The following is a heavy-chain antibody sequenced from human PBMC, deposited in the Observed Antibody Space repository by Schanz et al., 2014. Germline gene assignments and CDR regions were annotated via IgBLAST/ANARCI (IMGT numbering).Heavy chain of an antibody. V-gene: IGHV3-23*01. D-gene: IGHD3-10*01. CDR1: GFTFTTHS. CDR3: AKCLYYYNTGGGFDY. Sequence: EVQLLESGGGLVQPGGSLRLSCAASGFTFTTHSMTWVRQAPGKGLEWVSGISGSGGSTYYADSVKGRFTITRDNSKTTLSLQMNSLVADDAAVDCFAKCLYYYNTGGGFDYWGQGTLVTVSS. CDR2: ISGSGGST. J-gene: IGHJ4*02.